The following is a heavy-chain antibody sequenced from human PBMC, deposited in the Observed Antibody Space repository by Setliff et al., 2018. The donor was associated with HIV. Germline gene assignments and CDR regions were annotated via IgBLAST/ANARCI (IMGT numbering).Heavy chain of an antibody. V-gene: IGHV4-39*01. CDR3: ASRGIVVVTMSMPDEFFVH. J-gene: IGHJ1*01. CDR2: IYYSGTT. CDR1: GGSINSDNYY. D-gene: IGHD2-21*02. Sequence: ETLSLTCSVSGGSINSDNYYWGWIRQAPGKGLEWIGSIYYSGTTYYNPSLRGRVTISVDRSRNQFSLTLNSMAAADTATYYCASRGIVVVTMSMPDEFFVHWGHGTLVTVSS.